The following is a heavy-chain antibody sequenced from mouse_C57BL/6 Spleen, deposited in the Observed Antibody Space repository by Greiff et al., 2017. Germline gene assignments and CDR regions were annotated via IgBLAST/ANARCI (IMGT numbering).Heavy chain of an antibody. V-gene: IGHV5-9-1*02. J-gene: IGHJ4*01. D-gene: IGHD2-1*01. Sequence: EVMLVESGEGLVKPGGSLTLSCAASGFTFSRYAMSWVRQTPEKRLEWVAYFSSGGGYIYYADTVKGRFTISRDHARNTLYLQMSSLKSEDTAVYYCTGGGGGYGNYEGDAMDYWGQGTSVTVSS. CDR3: TGGGGGYGNYEGDAMDY. CDR2: FSSGGGYI. CDR1: GFTFSRYA.